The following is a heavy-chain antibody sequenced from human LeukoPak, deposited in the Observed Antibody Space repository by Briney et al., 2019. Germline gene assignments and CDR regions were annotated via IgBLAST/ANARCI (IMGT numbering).Heavy chain of an antibody. CDR2: IYYSGST. CDR3: ARTLYGDYYFDY. J-gene: IGHJ4*02. CDR1: GGSISSGDYY. Sequence: SETLSLTCTVSGGSISSGDYYWSWIRLPPGKGLEWIGYIYYSGSTYYNPSLKSRVTISVDTSKNQFSLKLSSVTAADTAVYYCARTLYGDYYFDYWGQGTLVTVSS. V-gene: IGHV4-30-4*01. D-gene: IGHD4-17*01.